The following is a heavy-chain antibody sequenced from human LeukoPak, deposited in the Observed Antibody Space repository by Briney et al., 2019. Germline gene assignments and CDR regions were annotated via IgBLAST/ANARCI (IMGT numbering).Heavy chain of an antibody. CDR3: TRPNGHYYYYMDV. J-gene: IGHJ6*03. Sequence: GGSLRLSCAASGFTFSSYAMHWVRQAPGKGLEWVAVISYDGSNKYYADSVKGRFTISRDNSKNTLYLQMNSLKTEDTAVYYCTRPNGHYYYYMDVWGKGTTVTVSS. CDR1: GFTFSSYA. V-gene: IGHV3-30*04. CDR2: ISYDGSNK. D-gene: IGHD1-1*01.